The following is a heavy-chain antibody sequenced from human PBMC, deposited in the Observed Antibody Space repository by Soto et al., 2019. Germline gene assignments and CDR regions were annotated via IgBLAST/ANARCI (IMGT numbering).Heavy chain of an antibody. CDR2: IIPIFGTA. Sequence: SVKVSCKASGGTFSSYAISWVRQAPGQGLEWMGGIIPIFGTANYAQKFQGRVTITADESTSTAYMELSSLRSEGTAVYYCARSGNSSRLVNAHDYWGQGTPVTVSS. V-gene: IGHV1-69*13. CDR3: ARSGNSSRLVNAHDY. CDR1: GGTFSSYA. J-gene: IGHJ4*02. D-gene: IGHD6-19*01.